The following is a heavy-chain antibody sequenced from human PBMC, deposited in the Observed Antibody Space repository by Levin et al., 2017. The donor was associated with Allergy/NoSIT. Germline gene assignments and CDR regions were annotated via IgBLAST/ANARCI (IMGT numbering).Heavy chain of an antibody. J-gene: IGHJ3*02. CDR1: GGTFSSYT. Sequence: GASVKVSCKASGGTFSSYTISWVRQAPGQGLEWMGRIIPILGIANYAQKFQGRVTITADKSTSTAYMELSSLRSEDTAVYYCATHCSGGSCYSNAPFDIWGQGTMVTVSS. CDR3: ATHCSGGSCYSNAPFDI. CDR2: IIPILGIA. V-gene: IGHV1-69*02. D-gene: IGHD2-15*01.